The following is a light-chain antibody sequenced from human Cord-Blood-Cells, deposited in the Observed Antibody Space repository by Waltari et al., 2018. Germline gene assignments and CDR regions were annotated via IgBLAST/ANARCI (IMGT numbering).Light chain of an antibody. Sequence: SSELTQDPAVSVALGQTVRITCQGDSLRSYYASWYQQKPGKAPVLVIYGKNNRPSGIPDRFSGSSSGNTASLTITGAQVEDEADYYCNSRDSSGNHYVFGTGTKVTVL. CDR2: GKN. CDR3: NSRDSSGNHYV. J-gene: IGLJ1*01. CDR1: SLRSYY. V-gene: IGLV3-19*01.